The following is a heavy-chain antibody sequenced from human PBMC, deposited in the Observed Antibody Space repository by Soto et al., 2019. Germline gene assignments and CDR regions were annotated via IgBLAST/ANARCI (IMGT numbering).Heavy chain of an antibody. Sequence: QVQLVQSGAEVKKPGASVKVSCKASGSTFPSSTVSWVRQAPGQGLEWMGWINAHNGNTKYAQKFQGRLTMTTDTSTVTGYMELRSLRSDDTAIYFCAIADYGDPDYWGQGTLVTVSS. D-gene: IGHD4-17*01. V-gene: IGHV1-18*01. CDR1: GSTFPSST. CDR2: INAHNGNT. J-gene: IGHJ4*02. CDR3: AIADYGDPDY.